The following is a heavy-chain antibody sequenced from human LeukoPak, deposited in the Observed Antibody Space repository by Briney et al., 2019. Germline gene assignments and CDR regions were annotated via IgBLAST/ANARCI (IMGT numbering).Heavy chain of an antibody. CDR3: AKDPGSLLDY. CDR1: GFTFSSYG. Sequence: GGSLRLSCAASGFTFSSYGMHWVRQAPGKGLEWVAVISYDGSNKYYADSVKGRFTISRDNSKNTLYLQMNSLRAEDTAVYYCAKDPGSLLDYWGQGTLVTVSS. J-gene: IGHJ4*02. CDR2: ISYDGSNK. D-gene: IGHD6-13*01. V-gene: IGHV3-30*18.